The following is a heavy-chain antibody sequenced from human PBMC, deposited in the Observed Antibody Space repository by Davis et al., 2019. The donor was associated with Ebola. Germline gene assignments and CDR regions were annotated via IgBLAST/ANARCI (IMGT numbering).Heavy chain of an antibody. Sequence: SVKVSCKASGGTFSSYAISWVRQAPGQGLEWMGGIIPIFGTANYAQKFQERVTITRDMSTSTAYMELSSLRSEDTAVYYCAAVSGGYNYRFDYWGQGTLVTVSS. J-gene: IGHJ4*02. CDR3: AAVSGGYNYRFDY. V-gene: IGHV1-69*05. CDR1: GGTFSSYA. D-gene: IGHD5-24*01. CDR2: IIPIFGTA.